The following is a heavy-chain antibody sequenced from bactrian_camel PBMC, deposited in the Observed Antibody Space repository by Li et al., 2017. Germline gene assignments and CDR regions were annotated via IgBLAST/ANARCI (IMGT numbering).Heavy chain of an antibody. CDR1: GFRVKDYC. J-gene: IGHJ4*01. CDR2: AYNYGSTA. V-gene: IGHV3S6*01. CDR3: AATAAHCLLYVTVPRKLRITT. D-gene: IGHD8*01. Sequence: QVQLVESGGGSVETGGSLRLSCVVTGFRVKDYCMGWFRQAPGKEREGVACAYNYGSTAGYADSVKGRFTISQDNAKNTMYLQMNSLKPEDTGVYYCAATAAHCLLYVTVPRKLRITTGARGPRSPSP.